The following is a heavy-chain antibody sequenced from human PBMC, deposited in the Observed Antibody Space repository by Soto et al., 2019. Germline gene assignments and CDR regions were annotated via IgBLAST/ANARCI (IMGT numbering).Heavy chain of an antibody. V-gene: IGHV5-51*01. CDR2: IYPGDSDT. CDR1: GYSFTSYW. CDR3: ASSLTVTPPLPYYYYGMDV. Sequence: GEYLKISCKGSGYSFTSYWIGWVRQMPGKGLEWMGIIYPGDSDTRYSPSFQGQVTISADKSISTAYLQWSSLKASDTAMYYCASSLTVTPPLPYYYYGMDVWGQGTTVTVSS. J-gene: IGHJ6*02. D-gene: IGHD4-17*01.